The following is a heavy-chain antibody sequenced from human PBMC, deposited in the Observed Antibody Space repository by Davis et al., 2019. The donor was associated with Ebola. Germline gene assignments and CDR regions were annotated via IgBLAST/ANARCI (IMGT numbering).Heavy chain of an antibody. Sequence: SQTLSLTCAISGGNVSSNSAAWNWIRQSPSRGLEWLGRTYYRSKWYNDYAVSVKSRMTINLDTSKNQFSLQLNSVTPEDTAVYYCARVIRFLEWLFVFDIWGQGTMVTVSS. V-gene: IGHV6-1*01. CDR2: TYYRSKWYN. D-gene: IGHD3-3*01. J-gene: IGHJ3*02. CDR1: GGNVSSNSAA. CDR3: ARVIRFLEWLFVFDI.